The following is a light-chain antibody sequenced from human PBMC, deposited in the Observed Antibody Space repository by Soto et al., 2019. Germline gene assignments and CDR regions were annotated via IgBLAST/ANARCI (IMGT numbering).Light chain of an antibody. J-gene: IGLJ3*02. CDR3: QSADSSGSYWV. CDR2: KDT. Sequence: SYELTQPPSVSVSPGQTARITCSGDTLPNQFAYWYRQKPGQAPVLIIYKDTERSSGIPLRISGSRSGTTITLTISGVQAEDEADYYCQSADSSGSYWVFGGGTKLTVL. V-gene: IGLV3-25*02. CDR1: TLPNQF.